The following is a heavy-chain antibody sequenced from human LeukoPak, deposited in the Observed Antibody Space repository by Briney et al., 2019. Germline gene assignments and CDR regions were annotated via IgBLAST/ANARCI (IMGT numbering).Heavy chain of an antibody. Sequence: GGSLRLSCAASGFTFSSYSMNWVRQAPGKGLESVSSISSSSSYIYYADSVKGRFTISRDNAKNSLYLQMNSLRAEDTAVYYCARTYSGGSFPGPNWFDPWGQGTLVTVSS. CDR3: ARTYSGGSFPGPNWFDP. CDR2: ISSSSSYI. CDR1: GFTFSSYS. J-gene: IGHJ5*02. V-gene: IGHV3-21*01. D-gene: IGHD2-15*01.